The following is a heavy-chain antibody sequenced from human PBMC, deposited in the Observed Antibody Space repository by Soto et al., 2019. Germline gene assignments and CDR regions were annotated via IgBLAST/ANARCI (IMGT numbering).Heavy chain of an antibody. CDR1: GGTFSSYA. V-gene: IGHV1-69*13. Sequence: GASVKVSCKASGGTFSSYAISWVRQAPGQGLEWMGGISPIFGTANYAQKFQGRVTITADESTSTAYMELSSLRSEDTAVYYCASSRYGDPIDFQHWGQGTLVTSPQ. J-gene: IGHJ1*01. D-gene: IGHD4-17*01. CDR3: ASSRYGDPIDFQH. CDR2: ISPIFGTA.